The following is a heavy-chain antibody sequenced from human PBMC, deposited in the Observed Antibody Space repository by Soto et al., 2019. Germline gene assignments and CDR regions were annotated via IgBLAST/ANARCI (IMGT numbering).Heavy chain of an antibody. Sequence: ASVKVSCKASGYTFTSYAMHWVRQAPGQRLEWMGWINAGNGNTKYSQKFQGRVTITTDTSTSTAYMELSSLRSEDTAVYYCARSEFGDYGDNHFDYWGQGTLVTVSS. CDR1: GYTFTSYA. D-gene: IGHD4-17*01. J-gene: IGHJ4*02. CDR2: INAGNGNT. V-gene: IGHV1-3*01. CDR3: ARSEFGDYGDNHFDY.